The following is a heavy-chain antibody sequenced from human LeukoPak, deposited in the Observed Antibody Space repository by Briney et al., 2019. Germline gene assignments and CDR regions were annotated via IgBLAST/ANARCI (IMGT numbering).Heavy chain of an antibody. J-gene: IGHJ4*02. Sequence: HPGGSLRLSCAASTFTLSNYAMNWVRQAPGKGLEWVSSISAGGGSTYYADSVKGRFTISRDNSKNTLYLQMNSLRADDTAVYYCARSGYCSGTSCYAEGLDYWGQGTLVTVSS. D-gene: IGHD2-2*01. CDR1: TFTLSNYA. CDR2: ISAGGGST. CDR3: ARSGYCSGTSCYAEGLDY. V-gene: IGHV3-23*01.